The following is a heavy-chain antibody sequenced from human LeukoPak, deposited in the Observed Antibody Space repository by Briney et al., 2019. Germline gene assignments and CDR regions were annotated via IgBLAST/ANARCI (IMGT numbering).Heavy chain of an antibody. CDR1: GFTFSSYA. V-gene: IGHV3-23*01. Sequence: QTGGSLRLSCAASGFTFSSYAMGWVRQAPGKGLEWVSAISGSGGSTYYADSVKGRFTISRDNSKNTLYLQMNSLRAEDTAVYYCAKWRAAAGPAAYYYYYYMDVWGKGTTVTVSS. CDR2: ISGSGGST. D-gene: IGHD6-13*01. J-gene: IGHJ6*03. CDR3: AKWRAAAGPAAYYYYYYMDV.